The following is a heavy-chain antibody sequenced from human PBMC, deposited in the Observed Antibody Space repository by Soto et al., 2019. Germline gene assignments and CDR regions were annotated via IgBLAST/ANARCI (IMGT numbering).Heavy chain of an antibody. J-gene: IGHJ6*03. V-gene: IGHV4-39*02. CDR1: GSSISSSSSY. CDR2: IYYLGNT. Sequence: SETLSLTCTVSGSSISSSSSYWGWIRQPPGKGLEWVGSIYYLGNTYYNPSLGGRVSISVDTSKNQFSLKLSSVTAADTAVYYCARDNRGYSYGYGNYYYYMDVWGKGTTVTVSS. CDR3: ARDNRGYSYGYGNYYYYMDV. D-gene: IGHD5-18*01.